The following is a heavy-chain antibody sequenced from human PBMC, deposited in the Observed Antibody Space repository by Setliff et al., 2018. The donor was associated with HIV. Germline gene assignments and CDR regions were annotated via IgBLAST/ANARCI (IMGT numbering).Heavy chain of an antibody. CDR1: GFRFRSYW. D-gene: IGHD1-26*01. J-gene: IGHJ4*02. CDR2: VKQDGTET. CDR3: ARWGSGSYERVFDY. Sequence: GGSLRLSCAASGFRFRSYWMSWVRQAPGKGLESVANVKQDGTETLYVDSVKGRFTISRDNANNLVYLQMNSLRVENTAVYFCARWGSGSYERVFDYWGQGMLVTVSS. V-gene: IGHV3-7*01.